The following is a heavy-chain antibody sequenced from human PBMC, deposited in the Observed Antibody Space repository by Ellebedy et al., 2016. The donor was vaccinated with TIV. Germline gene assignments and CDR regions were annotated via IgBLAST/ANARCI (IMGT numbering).Heavy chain of an antibody. Sequence: MPSETLSLTCTVSGGSLSSYYWSWIRQPPGGGLEWLGYIFYTGRTNYNPSLRSRITISLDTSKNQFSLNLTSVTAADTALYYCARSGITIFGDTDAFNMWGQGTVVTVSS. V-gene: IGHV4-59*01. J-gene: IGHJ3*02. CDR1: GGSLSSYY. CDR2: IFYTGRT. D-gene: IGHD3-3*01. CDR3: ARSGITIFGDTDAFNM.